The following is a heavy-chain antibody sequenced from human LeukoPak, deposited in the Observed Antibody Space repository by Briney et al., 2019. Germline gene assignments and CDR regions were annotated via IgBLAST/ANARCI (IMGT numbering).Heavy chain of an antibody. D-gene: IGHD3-9*01. Sequence: GGSLRLSCAASGFTFSSYTIHWVRQAPGRGLEWVAVISYDGSNKYYADSVKGRFTISRDSSKNTLYLQMNSLRAEDTAVYYCARDGPYYDVLTGYPPFDYWGQGTLVTVSS. V-gene: IGHV3-30-3*01. CDR1: GFTFSSYT. J-gene: IGHJ4*02. CDR3: ARDGPYYDVLTGYPPFDY. CDR2: ISYDGSNK.